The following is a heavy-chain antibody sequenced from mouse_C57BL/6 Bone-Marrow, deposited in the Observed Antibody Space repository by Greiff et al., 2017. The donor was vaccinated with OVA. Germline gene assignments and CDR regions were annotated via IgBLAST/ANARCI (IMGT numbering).Heavy chain of an antibody. D-gene: IGHD2-1*01. Sequence: QVQLQQPGAELVMPGASVKLSCKASGYTFTSYWMHWVKQRPGQGLEWIGEIDPSDSYTNYNQKFKGKSTLTVDKSSSTAYTQLSSLTSEDSAVYYCARWGLYGNSAWFAYWGQGTLVTVSA. J-gene: IGHJ3*01. CDR2: IDPSDSYT. CDR3: ARWGLYGNSAWFAY. CDR1: GYTFTSYW. V-gene: IGHV1-69*01.